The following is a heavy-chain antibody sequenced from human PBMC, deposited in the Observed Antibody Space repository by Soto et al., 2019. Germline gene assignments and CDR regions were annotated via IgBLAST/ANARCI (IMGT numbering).Heavy chain of an antibody. Sequence: SETLSLTCAVYGGSFSGYYWSWFRQPPGKGLEWIGEITHSGGINYNPSLKSRVTMSLDTSKNQFSLRLNSVSDADTAVYYCARLFAGATGNWYFDLWGRGTLVTVSS. D-gene: IGHD1-1*01. CDR2: ITHSGGI. CDR1: GGSFSGYY. CDR3: ARLFAGATGNWYFDL. J-gene: IGHJ2*01. V-gene: IGHV4-34*01.